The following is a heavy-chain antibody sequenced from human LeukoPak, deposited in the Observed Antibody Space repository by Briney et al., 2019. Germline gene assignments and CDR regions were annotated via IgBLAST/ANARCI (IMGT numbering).Heavy chain of an antibody. CDR1: GYTFTIYD. J-gene: IGHJ5*02. CDR2: MNPNSGNT. CDR3: ARGNGVRGNWFDP. V-gene: IGHV1-8*03. Sequence: GASVKVSCKASGYTFTIYDINWVRQATGQGLEWMGWMNPNSGNTGYAQKFQGRVTITRNTSISTAYMELSSLRSEDTAVYYCARGNGVRGNWFDPWGQGTLVTVSS. D-gene: IGHD3-10*01.